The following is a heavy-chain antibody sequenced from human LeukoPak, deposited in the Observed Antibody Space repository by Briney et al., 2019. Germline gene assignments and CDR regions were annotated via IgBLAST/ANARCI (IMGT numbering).Heavy chain of an antibody. V-gene: IGHV4-4*07. CDR2: IYSTGTT. J-gene: IGHJ5*02. D-gene: IGHD5-12*01. CDR1: GGSMNQYY. CDR3: AREARSGYEGFWSDP. Sequence: SETLSLTCTVSGGSMNQYYWSWIRQPAGKGLEWIGRIYSTGTTYYKPSLKSRVAMSVDTSHNQFFLKLNSVTAADTAVYYCAREARSGYEGFWSDPWGQGTVVTVSS.